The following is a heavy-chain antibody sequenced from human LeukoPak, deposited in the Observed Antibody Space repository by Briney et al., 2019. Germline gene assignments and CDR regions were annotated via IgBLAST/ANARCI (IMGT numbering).Heavy chain of an antibody. D-gene: IGHD5-12*01. CDR1: GFTFSSYG. J-gene: IGHJ6*02. V-gene: IGHV3-30*19. CDR2: ISYDGSNK. Sequence: PGGSLRPSCAASGFTFSSYGMHWVRQAPGKGLEWVAVISYDGSNKYYADSVKGRFTISRDNSKNTLYLQMNSLRAEDTAVYYCAREPFIVATVYYYYYGMDVWGQGTTVTVSS. CDR3: AREPFIVATVYYYYYGMDV.